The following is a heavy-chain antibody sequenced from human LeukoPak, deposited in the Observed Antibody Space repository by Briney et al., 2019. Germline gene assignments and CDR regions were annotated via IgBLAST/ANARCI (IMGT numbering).Heavy chain of an antibody. CDR1: GFTFSSYA. J-gene: IGHJ3*02. Sequence: GGSLRLSCAASGFTFSSYAMSGVRQAPGKGLEWVSAISGSGGSTYYADSVKGRFTISRDNSKNTLYLQMNRLRAEDTAVYYCAKDPHSSSWYRLAFDIWGQGTMVTVSS. V-gene: IGHV3-23*01. CDR2: ISGSGGST. D-gene: IGHD6-13*01. CDR3: AKDPHSSSWYRLAFDI.